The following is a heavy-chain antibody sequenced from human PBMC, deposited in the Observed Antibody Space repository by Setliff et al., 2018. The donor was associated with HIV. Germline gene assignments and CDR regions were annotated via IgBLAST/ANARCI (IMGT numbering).Heavy chain of an antibody. Sequence: GGSLRLSCAASEFTFSTHTMNWVRQAPGKGLEWVSSISRSSTFIHYADSVKGRFTISRDNAKNSLYLQMNSLRAEDTAVYYCARDWGEHYDSSGFSSWGQGTLVTVSS. J-gene: IGHJ5*02. CDR2: ISRSSTFI. V-gene: IGHV3-21*01. CDR1: EFTFSTHT. D-gene: IGHD3-22*01. CDR3: ARDWGEHYDSSGFSS.